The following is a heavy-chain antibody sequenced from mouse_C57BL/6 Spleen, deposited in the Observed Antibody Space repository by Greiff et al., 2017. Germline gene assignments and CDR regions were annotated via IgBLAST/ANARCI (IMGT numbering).Heavy chain of an antibody. V-gene: IGHV3-6*01. CDR3: AREIPITTVVDWYFDV. Sequence: DVKLQESGPGLVKPSQSLSLTCSVTGYSITSGYYWNWIRQFPGNKLEWMGYISYDGSNNYNPSLKNRISITRDTSKNQFFLKLNSVTTEDTATYYCAREIPITTVVDWYFDVWGTGTTVTVSS. CDR1: GYSITSGYY. J-gene: IGHJ1*03. D-gene: IGHD1-1*01. CDR2: ISYDGSN.